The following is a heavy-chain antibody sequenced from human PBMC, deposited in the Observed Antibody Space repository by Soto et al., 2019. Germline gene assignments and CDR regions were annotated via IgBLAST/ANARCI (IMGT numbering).Heavy chain of an antibody. D-gene: IGHD1-26*01. CDR3: AKGGGSARDFDY. V-gene: IGHV3-30*18. CDR2: TSYDGNNK. J-gene: IGHJ4*02. CDR1: GFTFGNYG. Sequence: PGGSLRLSCTGSGFTFGNYGMHWVRQAPGKGLEWVASTSYDGNNKYYADSLKGRFTISRDSSKKMVYLQMTSLGPEDTAVYYCAKGGGSARDFDYWGQGALVTVSS.